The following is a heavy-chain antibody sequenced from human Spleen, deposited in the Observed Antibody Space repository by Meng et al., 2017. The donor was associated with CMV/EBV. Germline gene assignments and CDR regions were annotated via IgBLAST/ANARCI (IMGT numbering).Heavy chain of an antibody. CDR2: INPNSGGT. Sequence: ASVKVSCKASGYTFTGYYMHWVRQAPGQGLEWMGWINPNSGGTNYAQKLQGRVTMTTDTSTSTAYMELRSLRSDDTAVYYCARGDRPASIAARPGFFWFDPWGQGTLVTVSS. J-gene: IGHJ5*02. D-gene: IGHD6-6*01. V-gene: IGHV1-2*02. CDR1: GYTFTGYY. CDR3: ARGDRPASIAARPGFFWFDP.